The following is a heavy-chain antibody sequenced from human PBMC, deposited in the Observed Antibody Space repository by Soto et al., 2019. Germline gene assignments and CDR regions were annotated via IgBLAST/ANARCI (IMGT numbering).Heavy chain of an antibody. V-gene: IGHV4-31*02. J-gene: IGHJ5*02. CDR2: IYYSGST. CDR3: ARVGVSWGYCSSTSCQSFLNWFDP. D-gene: IGHD2-2*01. CDR1: GGSISSGGYY. Sequence: SETLSLTCTVSGGSISSGGYYWSWIRQHPGKGLEWIGYIYYSGSTYYNPSLKSRVTISVDTSKNQFSLKLSSVTAADTAVYYCARVGVSWGYCSSTSCQSFLNWFDPWGQGTLVTVSS.